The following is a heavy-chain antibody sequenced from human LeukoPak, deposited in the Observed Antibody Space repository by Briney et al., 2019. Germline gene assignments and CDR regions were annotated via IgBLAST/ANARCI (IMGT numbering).Heavy chain of an antibody. CDR1: GGSFSGYY. D-gene: IGHD6-19*01. V-gene: IGHV4-34*01. J-gene: IGHJ3*02. Sequence: SETLSLTCAVYGGSFSGYYWGWIRQPPGKGLEWIGSIYHSGSTYYNPSLKSRVTISVDKSKNQFSLKLSSVTAADTAVYYCARDGSGIAVAGDAFDIWGQGTMVTVSS. CDR2: IYHSGST. CDR3: ARDGSGIAVAGDAFDI.